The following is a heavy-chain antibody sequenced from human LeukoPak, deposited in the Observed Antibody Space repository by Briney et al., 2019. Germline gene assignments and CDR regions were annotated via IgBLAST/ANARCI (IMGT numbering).Heavy chain of an antibody. Sequence: GGSLRLSCTASGFTFSDYGMHWVRQAPGKGLEWVAVIWYDASKRYYADSVNGRFTVSKDNSKNTLVLQLNSLTVEDTAVYYCTIESHYHALRSDFDYWGQGALVTVSA. D-gene: IGHD3-10*01. CDR3: TIESHYHALRSDFDY. CDR2: IWYDASKR. V-gene: IGHV3-33*03. CDR1: GFTFSDYG. J-gene: IGHJ4*02.